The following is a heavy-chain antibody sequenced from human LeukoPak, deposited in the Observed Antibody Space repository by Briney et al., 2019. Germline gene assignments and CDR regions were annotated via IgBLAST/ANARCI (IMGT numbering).Heavy chain of an antibody. D-gene: IGHD6-13*01. J-gene: IGHJ4*02. CDR2: ITWNGDDT. Sequence: GGSLRLSCAASGFTFDDYAMHWVRQAPGKGLEWVSGITWNGDDTVYADSMKGRFTISRDNVKNSLCLQMNSLRPEDTALYFCAKDRLPYIAAAGTFDYWGQGSLVTVSS. CDR3: AKDRLPYIAAAGTFDY. CDR1: GFTFDDYA. V-gene: IGHV3-9*01.